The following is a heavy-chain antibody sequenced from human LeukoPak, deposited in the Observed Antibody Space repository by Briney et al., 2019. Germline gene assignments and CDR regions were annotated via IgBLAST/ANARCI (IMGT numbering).Heavy chain of an antibody. D-gene: IGHD6-19*01. Sequence: ASVKVSCKASGYTLISYGISWVRQAPGQGLEWMGWISVYNGNTNYAQKFQGRVTITADKSTSTAYMELSSLRSVDTAVYYCARGIAVAGTLYYYYMDVWGEGTTVTISS. CDR3: ARGIAVAGTLYYYYMDV. CDR2: ISVYNGNT. V-gene: IGHV1-18*01. J-gene: IGHJ6*03. CDR1: GYTLISYG.